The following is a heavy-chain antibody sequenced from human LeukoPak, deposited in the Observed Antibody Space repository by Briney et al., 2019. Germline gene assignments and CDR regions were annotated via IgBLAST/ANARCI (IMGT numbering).Heavy chain of an antibody. D-gene: IGHD7-27*01. Sequence: GGSLRLSCAATGFTFWSYGMHWVRQAPGKGLEWVAVVSYDGSNKNYADSVKGRFTISRDNSKNTLYLQMNSLRAEDTAVYYCARDQNWDNEYYFDYWGQGTLVTVSS. CDR2: VSYDGSNK. CDR1: GFTFWSYG. V-gene: IGHV3-30*03. CDR3: ARDQNWDNEYYFDY. J-gene: IGHJ4*02.